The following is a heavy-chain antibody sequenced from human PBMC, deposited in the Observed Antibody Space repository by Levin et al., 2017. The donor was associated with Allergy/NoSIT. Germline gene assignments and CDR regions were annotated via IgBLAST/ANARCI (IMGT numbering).Heavy chain of an antibody. Sequence: GGSLRLSCVTSGFTFRSSDMNWVRQAPGKGLEWVSYISPTGDTYYPDSVKGRFTISRDNSRNTLYLQMSSLRVEDTAIYFCVAGHWRDWGQGATVTVSS. J-gene: IGHJ6*02. V-gene: IGHV3-23*01. CDR2: ISPTGDT. CDR1: GFTFRSSD. CDR3: VAGHWRD.